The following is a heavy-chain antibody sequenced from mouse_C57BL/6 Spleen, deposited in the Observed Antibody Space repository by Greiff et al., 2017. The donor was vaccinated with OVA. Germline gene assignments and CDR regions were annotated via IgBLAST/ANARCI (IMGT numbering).Heavy chain of an antibody. CDR3: ARVEYGYFDV. V-gene: IGHV5-16*01. Sequence: EVKVVESEGGLVQPGSSMKLSCTASGFTFSDYYMAWVRQVPEKGLEWVANINYDGSSTYYLDSLKSRFIISRDNAKNILYLQMSSLKSEDTATYYCARVEYGYFDVWGTGTTVTVSS. J-gene: IGHJ1*03. D-gene: IGHD2-10*02. CDR1: GFTFSDYY. CDR2: INYDGSST.